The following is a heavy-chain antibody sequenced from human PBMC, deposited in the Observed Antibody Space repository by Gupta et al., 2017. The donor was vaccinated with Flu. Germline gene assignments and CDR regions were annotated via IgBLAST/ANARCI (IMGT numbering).Heavy chain of an antibody. CDR3: ARDPDSGSYCAY. V-gene: IGHV1-18*01. CDR2: INVYNGNP. Sequence: QVQLVQSEPEVKKPGASVKFSCKASGYTFASHGISWVRQAPGQGLEWMGWINVYNGNPNYAEKFQGRVTMTIETSTSTVYMELRSLMSDDTAVDYGARDPDSGSYCAYWGQGTLVTVSS. CDR1: GYTFASHG. J-gene: IGHJ4*02. D-gene: IGHD1-26*01.